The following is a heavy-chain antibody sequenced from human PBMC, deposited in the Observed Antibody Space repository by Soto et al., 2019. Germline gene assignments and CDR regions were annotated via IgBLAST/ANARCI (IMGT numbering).Heavy chain of an antibody. J-gene: IGHJ6*02. Sequence: QVQLVQSGAEVKKPGASVKVSCKSSGYTFSMSGISWVRQAPGQGLEWMGWISGYNGNTNYEQKFQDRVTMTTDTSTNTGYMELRSLRSDDTAVYYCAREGPRPYYYYGMDVWGQGTTVTVSS. V-gene: IGHV1-18*01. CDR3: AREGPRPYYYYGMDV. CDR1: GYTFSMSG. CDR2: ISGYNGNT.